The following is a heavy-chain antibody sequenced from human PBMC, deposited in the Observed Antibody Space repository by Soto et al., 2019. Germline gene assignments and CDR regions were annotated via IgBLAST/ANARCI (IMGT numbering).Heavy chain of an antibody. CDR3: ARDGVDVSRTTVRHGALDI. J-gene: IGHJ3*02. V-gene: IGHV1-69*01. D-gene: IGHD4-17*01. Sequence: QVQLVQSGAEVKKPGSSVKVSCKASGGSFSTYGISWVRQAPGQGLEWMGGFIPVFTTAKYAQKFQGRVSITADESTDTAYMVLSSLRSEDTAVYFCARDGVDVSRTTVRHGALDIWGQGTVVTVSS. CDR2: FIPVFTTA. CDR1: GGSFSTYG.